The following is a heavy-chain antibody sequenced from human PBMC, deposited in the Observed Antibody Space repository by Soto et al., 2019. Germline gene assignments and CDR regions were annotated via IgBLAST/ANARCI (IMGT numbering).Heavy chain of an antibody. CDR2: IYRTGST. CDR1: GGSFTSNNW. J-gene: IGHJ4*02. Sequence: QVQLQESGPGLVKPSGTLSLTCAVSGGSFTSNNWWTWVHQPPGQGLEWIGEIYRTGSTNYNPSLQSRVTISLDKSENQFSLKVTSLTAADTAVYYCASRDPGTSVDYWGQGTLVTVSS. D-gene: IGHD1-7*01. V-gene: IGHV4-4*02. CDR3: ASRDPGTSVDY.